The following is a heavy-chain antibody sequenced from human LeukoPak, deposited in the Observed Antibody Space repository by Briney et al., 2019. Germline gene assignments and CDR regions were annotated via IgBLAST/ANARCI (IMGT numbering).Heavy chain of an antibody. CDR2: LFPPDSDT. Sequence: AVCLQRSCNVSAYSFSIYCIGCVGHMPVKGREWMGSLFPPDSDTRYSPSFQGRVTMSADKSNSTPYLQWGSLKAADTAIHYCARRATIPTRVATYYWGQGTLVTVSS. D-gene: IGHD2-2*02. V-gene: IGHV5-51*01. J-gene: IGHJ4*02. CDR1: AYSFSIYC. CDR3: ARRATIPTRVATYY.